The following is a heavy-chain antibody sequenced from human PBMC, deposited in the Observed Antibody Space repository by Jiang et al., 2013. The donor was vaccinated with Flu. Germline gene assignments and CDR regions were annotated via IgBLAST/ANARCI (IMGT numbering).Heavy chain of an antibody. CDR3: AHKGSGWLFDY. D-gene: IGHD6-19*01. CDR1: GFSLSTSGVG. Sequence: KPTQTLTLTCTFSGFSLSTSGVGVGWIRQPPGKALEWLALIYWNDDKRYSPSLKSRLTITKDTSKNQVVLTMTNMDPVDTATYYCAHKGSGWLFDYWGQGTLVTVSS. CDR2: IYWNDDK. J-gene: IGHJ4*02. V-gene: IGHV2-5*01.